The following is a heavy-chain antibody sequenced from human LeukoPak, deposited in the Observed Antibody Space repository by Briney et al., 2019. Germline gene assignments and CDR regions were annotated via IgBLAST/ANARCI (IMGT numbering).Heavy chain of an antibody. V-gene: IGHV1-24*01. CDR3: ATRGSDFWSGFDY. D-gene: IGHD3-3*01. CDR1: GNTHRELP. J-gene: IGHJ4*02. Sequence: ASVKDSCKLSGNTHRELPIQWVRQAGGKGLEWMAGFDPEDAEIVYPQKFQGRVTMTEDTSTNTAYMELTSLTSDDTALYYCATRGSDFWSGFDYWGQETQVTVSS. CDR2: FDPEDAEI.